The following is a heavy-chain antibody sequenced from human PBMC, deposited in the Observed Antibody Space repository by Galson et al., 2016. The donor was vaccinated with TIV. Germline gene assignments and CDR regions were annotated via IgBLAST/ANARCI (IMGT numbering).Heavy chain of an antibody. V-gene: IGHV5-51*01. CDR3: ARASLASRPWFSDL. J-gene: IGHJ2*01. D-gene: IGHD6-6*01. CDR2: IYPGDSDA. CDR1: GYDFTRYW. Sequence: QSGAEVKKPGESLKISCKGSGYDFTRYWFAWVRQMSGRGLEWMGIIYPGDSDARYSSSFQGQVTISVDKSINTAYMQWRSLKASDSAIYYCARASLASRPWFSDLWGRGTLVTVSS.